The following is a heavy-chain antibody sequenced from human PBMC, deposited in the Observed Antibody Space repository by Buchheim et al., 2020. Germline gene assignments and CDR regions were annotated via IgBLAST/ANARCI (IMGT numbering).Heavy chain of an antibody. Sequence: EVQLVESGGGLVQPGGSLRLSCAASGFTFSSYEMNWVRQAPGKGLEWVSYISSSGSTIYYADSGKGRFTISRDNAKNSMYLQMNSLRAEDTAVYYCARTRGEGPGAKESYFDYWGQGTL. J-gene: IGHJ4*02. CDR2: ISSSGSTI. V-gene: IGHV3-48*03. CDR1: GFTFSSYE. CDR3: ARTRGEGPGAKESYFDY. D-gene: IGHD1-14*01.